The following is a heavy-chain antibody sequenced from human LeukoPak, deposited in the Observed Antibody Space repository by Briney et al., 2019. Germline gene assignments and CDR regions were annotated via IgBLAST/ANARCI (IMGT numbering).Heavy chain of an antibody. J-gene: IGHJ4*02. Sequence: GRSLRLSCAASGFTFSSYAMSWVRQAPGKGLEWVSAISGSGGSTYYADSVKGRFTISRDNSKNTLYLQMNSLRAEDTAVYYCAKDLGWRASIVVVPAAHYFDYWGQGTLVTVSS. CDR1: GFTFSSYA. CDR2: ISGSGGST. V-gene: IGHV3-23*01. D-gene: IGHD2-2*01. CDR3: AKDLGWRASIVVVPAAHYFDY.